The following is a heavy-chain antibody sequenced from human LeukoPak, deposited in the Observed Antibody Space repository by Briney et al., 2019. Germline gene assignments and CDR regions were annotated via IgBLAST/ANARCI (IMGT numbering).Heavy chain of an antibody. J-gene: IGHJ6*02. Sequence: PGGSLRLSCAASGFTFSSYSMNWVRQAPGKGLEWVSSISSSSSYIYYADSVKGRFTISRDNAKNSLYLQMNSLRAKDTAVYYCARDTITMVRGGGMDVWGQGTTVTVSS. CDR3: ARDTITMVRGGGMDV. CDR1: GFTFSSYS. D-gene: IGHD3-10*01. V-gene: IGHV3-21*01. CDR2: ISSSSSYI.